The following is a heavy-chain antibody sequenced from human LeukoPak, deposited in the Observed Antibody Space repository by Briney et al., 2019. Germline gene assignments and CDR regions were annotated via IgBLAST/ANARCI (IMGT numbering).Heavy chain of an antibody. J-gene: IGHJ4*02. CDR1: GFTFSSYG. D-gene: IGHD3-3*01. CDR2: IWFDGSNK. CDR3: ARVGQLGSGYSLDY. Sequence: PGGSLRLSCAASGFTFSSYGMHWVRQAPGKGLEWVAVIWFDGSNKNYADSVKGRFTISRDNSKNTVYLQMNSLRAEDTAVYYCARVGQLGSGYSLDYWGQGTLVTVSS. V-gene: IGHV3-33*01.